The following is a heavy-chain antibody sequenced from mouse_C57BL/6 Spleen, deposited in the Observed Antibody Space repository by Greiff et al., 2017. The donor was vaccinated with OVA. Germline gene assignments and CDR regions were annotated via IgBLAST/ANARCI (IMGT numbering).Heavy chain of an antibody. J-gene: IGHJ4*01. CDR2: ISDGGSYT. Sequence: EVKLQESGGGLVKPGGSLKLSCAASGFTFSSYAMSWVRQTPEKRLEWVATISDGGSYTYYPDNVKGRFTISRDNAKNNLYLQMSHLKSEDTAMYYCARDNPLYYAMDYWGQGTSVTVSS. CDR1: GFTFSSYA. CDR3: ARDNPLYYAMDY. V-gene: IGHV5-4*01.